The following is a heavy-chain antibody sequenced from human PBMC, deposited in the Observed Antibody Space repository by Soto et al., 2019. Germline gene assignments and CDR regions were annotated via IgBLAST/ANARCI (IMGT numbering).Heavy chain of an antibody. CDR1: GYTFTGYY. CDR2: INPNGGGT. CDR3: ARDKAGTTGAYYYYYYGMDV. D-gene: IGHD1-1*01. V-gene: IGHV1-2*04. Sequence: QVQLVQSGAEVKKPGASVKVSCKASGYTFTGYYMHWVRQAPGQGLEWMGWINPNGGGTNYAQKFQGWVTMTRDTSISTAYMELSRLRSDDTAVYYCARDKAGTTGAYYYYYYGMDVWGQGTTVTVSS. J-gene: IGHJ6*02.